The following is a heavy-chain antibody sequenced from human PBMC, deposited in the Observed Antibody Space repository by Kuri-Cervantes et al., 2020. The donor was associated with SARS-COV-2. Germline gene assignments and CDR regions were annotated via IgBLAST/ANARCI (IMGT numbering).Heavy chain of an antibody. CDR1: GFTFSSYA. Sequence: GESLKISCAASGFTFSSYALSWVRQAPGKGLEWVSAISGSGGSTYYADSVKGRFTISRDNSKNTLHLQVNSLRSEDTAVYYCARDFRSATGPDYWGQGTRVTVSS. J-gene: IGHJ4*02. CDR3: ARDFRSATGPDY. CDR2: ISGSGGST. D-gene: IGHD4-17*01. V-gene: IGHV3-23*01.